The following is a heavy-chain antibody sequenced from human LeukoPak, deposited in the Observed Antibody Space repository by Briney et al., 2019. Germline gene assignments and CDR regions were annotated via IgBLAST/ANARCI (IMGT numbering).Heavy chain of an antibody. CDR1: GGSISGYY. J-gene: IGHJ4*02. D-gene: IGHD3-22*01. V-gene: IGHV4-59*08. Sequence: SETLSLTCTVSGGSISGYYWSWIRQPPGKGLEWIGYIHYSGRTDYNPSLKSRVTISIDTSKNQFSLKVNSVTAADTAVYYCASLTLSDTSGYGESDFWGQGTLVTVSS. CDR2: IHYSGRT. CDR3: ASLTLSDTSGYGESDF.